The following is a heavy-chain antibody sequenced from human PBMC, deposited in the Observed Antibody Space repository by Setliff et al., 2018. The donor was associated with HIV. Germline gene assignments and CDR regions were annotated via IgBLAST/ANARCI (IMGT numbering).Heavy chain of an antibody. V-gene: IGHV4-34*01. Sequence: SETLSLTCAVYGESFSGYYWTWIRQPPGKGLEWIGVVNHSGNTNYNPSLKSRVTISADTSKNQFSLKLTSVTAADTAVYYCARGTVITYFYDSSGSFDYWGQGTLVTVSS. J-gene: IGHJ4*02. D-gene: IGHD3-22*01. CDR1: GESFSGYY. CDR3: ARGTVITYFYDSSGSFDY. CDR2: VNHSGNT.